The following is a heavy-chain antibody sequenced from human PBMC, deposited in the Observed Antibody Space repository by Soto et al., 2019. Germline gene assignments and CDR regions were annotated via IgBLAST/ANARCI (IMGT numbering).Heavy chain of an antibody. Sequence: QVQLQESGPGLVNPSGTLSLTCAVSGGSISSSNWWSWVRQPPGKGLEWIGEIYHSGSTNYNPSLQSRVTISVDKSKNEFSLKLSSVTAADTAVYYCARAGRGYCSGGSCYSGLHGMDVWGQGTTVTVSS. CDR2: IYHSGST. CDR3: ARAGRGYCSGGSCYSGLHGMDV. J-gene: IGHJ6*02. D-gene: IGHD2-15*01. V-gene: IGHV4-4*02. CDR1: GGSISSSNW.